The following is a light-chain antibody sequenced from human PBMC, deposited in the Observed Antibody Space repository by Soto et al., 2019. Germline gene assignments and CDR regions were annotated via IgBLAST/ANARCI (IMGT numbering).Light chain of an antibody. CDR2: DAS. J-gene: IGKJ5*01. CDR3: QQYSKWPIT. V-gene: IGKV3-11*01. CDR1: QSVSSY. Sequence: EIVMTQSPATLSVSPGERATLSCRASQSVSSYLAWYQQKPGQAPRLLIYDASNRATGIPARFSGTGSGTDFTLTINNLEPEDFAVYYCQQYSKWPITFGQGTRLEI.